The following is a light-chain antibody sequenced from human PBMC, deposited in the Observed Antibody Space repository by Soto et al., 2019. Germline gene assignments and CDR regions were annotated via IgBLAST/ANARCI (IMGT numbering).Light chain of an antibody. Sequence: QSLLTQAASLSGSRGQSITISCTGTISDIGAYDYVSWFQQHPGKAPKLMISEVNNRPSGVSNRFSGSKSGNTAYLTISGLQVEDEAEYFCLSFTTTSTHVFGTGTKVTVL. V-gene: IGLV2-14*01. CDR3: LSFTTTSTHV. CDR2: EVN. CDR1: ISDIGAYDY. J-gene: IGLJ1*01.